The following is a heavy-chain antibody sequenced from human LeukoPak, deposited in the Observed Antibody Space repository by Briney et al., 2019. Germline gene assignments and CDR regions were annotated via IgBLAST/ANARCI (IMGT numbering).Heavy chain of an antibody. CDR3: ASTGPGAAEIQLPKAFDI. V-gene: IGHV1-69*05. J-gene: IGHJ3*02. D-gene: IGHD5-18*01. Sequence: ASVKVSCKASGGTFSSYTISWVRQAPGQGLEWMGGIIPIFGTANYAQKFQGRVTITTDESTSTAYMELSSLRSEDTAVYYCASTGPGAAEIQLPKAFDIWGQGTMVTVSS. CDR2: IIPIFGTA. CDR1: GGTFSSYT.